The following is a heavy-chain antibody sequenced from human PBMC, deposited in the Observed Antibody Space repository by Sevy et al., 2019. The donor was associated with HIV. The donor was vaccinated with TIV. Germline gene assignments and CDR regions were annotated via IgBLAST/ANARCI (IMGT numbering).Heavy chain of an antibody. CDR1: GFTFSDYY. J-gene: IGHJ3*02. V-gene: IGHV3-11*01. CDR2: ISSSGSTI. CDR3: ARDYGVTRIVNLWGAFDI. D-gene: IGHD3-22*01. Sequence: GGSLRLSCAASGFTFSDYYMSWIRQAPGKGLEWVSYISSSGSTIYYVDSVKGRFTISRDNAKNSLYLQMNSLRAEDTAVYYCARDYGVTRIVNLWGAFDIWGQGTMVTVSS.